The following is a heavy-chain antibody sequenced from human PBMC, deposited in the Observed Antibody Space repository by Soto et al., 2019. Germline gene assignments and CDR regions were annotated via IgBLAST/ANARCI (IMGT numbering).Heavy chain of an antibody. Sequence: SETLSLTCAVYAGSFSGYYWSWIRQPPGKGLEWIGAINHSGSTNYNPSLKSRVTISLDTSNNQFSLKLSSVTAADTAVSYCASSGYSYGFDLEYWGQGTLVTVSS. CDR3: ASSGYSYGFDLEY. CDR2: INHSGST. CDR1: AGSFSGYY. D-gene: IGHD5-18*01. V-gene: IGHV4-34*01. J-gene: IGHJ4*02.